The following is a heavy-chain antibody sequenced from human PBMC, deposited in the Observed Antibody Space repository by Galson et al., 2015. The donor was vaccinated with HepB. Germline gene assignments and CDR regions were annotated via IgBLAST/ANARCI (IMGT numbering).Heavy chain of an antibody. Sequence: SLRLSCAASGFIFSGYGIHWVRQAPGKGLEWVAIIWYDGSNQYYLDSVKGRFTISRDNSKNTVYLQMNSLRADDTAVYYCARGEYDSGPEYFRHWGQGALVTVSS. CDR3: ARGEYDSGPEYFRH. J-gene: IGHJ1*01. CDR1: GFIFSGYG. D-gene: IGHD3-16*01. V-gene: IGHV3-33*01. CDR2: IWYDGSNQ.